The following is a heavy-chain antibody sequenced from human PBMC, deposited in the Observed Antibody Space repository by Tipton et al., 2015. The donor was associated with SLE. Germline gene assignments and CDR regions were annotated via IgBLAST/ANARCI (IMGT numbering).Heavy chain of an antibody. J-gene: IGHJ6*02. CDR2: IYYSGST. D-gene: IGHD1-14*01. CDR3: ARGTELRYYYYGMDV. V-gene: IGHV4-59*11. Sequence: TLSLTCTVSGGSISSHYWSWIRQPPGKGLEWIGYIYYSGSTNYNPSLKSRVTISVDTSKNQFSLKLSSVTAADTAVYYRARGTELRYYYYGMDVWGQGTTVTVSS. CDR1: GGSISSHY.